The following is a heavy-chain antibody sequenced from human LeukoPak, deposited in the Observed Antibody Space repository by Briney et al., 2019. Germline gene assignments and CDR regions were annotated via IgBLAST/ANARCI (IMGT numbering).Heavy chain of an antibody. CDR3: ARHAIGASVAGVWYLDY. D-gene: IGHD3-16*01. CDR2: IYYSGST. V-gene: IGHV4-39*01. CDR1: AGSISSSSYD. J-gene: IGHJ4*02. Sequence: PSETLSLTCSVSAGSISSSSYDWGWIRQPPGKGLEWIGSIYYSGSTYYNPSLKSRVTISVDTPKNQFSRKLSSVTAADTAVYYGARHAIGASVAGVWYLDYWLRGTLVTVSS.